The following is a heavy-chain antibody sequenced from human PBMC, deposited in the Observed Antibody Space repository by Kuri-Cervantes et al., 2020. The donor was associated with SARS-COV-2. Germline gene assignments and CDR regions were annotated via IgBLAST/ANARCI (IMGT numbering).Heavy chain of an antibody. CDR2: IYYSGST. D-gene: IGHD6-6*01. CDR1: GGSISSYY. J-gene: IGHJ4*02. Sequence: SETLSLTCTVSGGSISSYYWSWVRQPPGKGLEWIGYIYYSGSTNYNPPLKSRVTISVDTSKNQFSLKLSSVTAADTAVYYCARDSPEYSSSSSVPFDYWGQGTLVTVSS. V-gene: IGHV4-59*01. CDR3: ARDSPEYSSSSSVPFDY.